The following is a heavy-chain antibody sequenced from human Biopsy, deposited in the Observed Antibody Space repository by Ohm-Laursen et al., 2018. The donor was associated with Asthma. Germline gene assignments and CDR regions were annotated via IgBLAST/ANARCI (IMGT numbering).Heavy chain of an antibody. CDR2: IWYDGSNK. Sequence: SLRLSCAASGFTFSSYGMHWVRQAPGKGLEWVAVIWYDGSNKYYANSVKGRFTISRDNSKDTLYLQMNSLRAEDTAVYYCARGGLGYCSSTSCYQNYYYGMDVWGQGTTVTVSS. CDR3: ARGGLGYCSSTSCYQNYYYGMDV. CDR1: GFTFSSYG. D-gene: IGHD2-2*01. V-gene: IGHV3-33*01. J-gene: IGHJ6*02.